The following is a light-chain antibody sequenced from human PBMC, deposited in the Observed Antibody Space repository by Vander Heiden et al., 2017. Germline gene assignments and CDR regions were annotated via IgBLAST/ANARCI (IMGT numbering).Light chain of an antibody. Sequence: DIQMTQSPSSLSASVGDRVTITCRASQSISSYLNWYQQRPGKAPKLLIYAASSLQSGVPSRFSGSGYGTDFTLTISSLQPEDFATYYCQQNYSTPIFTFGPGTKVDIK. J-gene: IGKJ3*01. CDR1: QSISSY. CDR3: QQNYSTPIFT. CDR2: AAS. V-gene: IGKV1-39*01.